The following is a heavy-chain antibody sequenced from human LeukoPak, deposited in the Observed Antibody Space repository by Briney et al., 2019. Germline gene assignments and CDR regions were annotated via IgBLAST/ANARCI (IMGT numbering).Heavy chain of an antibody. D-gene: IGHD2-2*01. V-gene: IGHV4-39*01. Sequence: RTSETLSLTCTVSGGSISSSYYCWGWIRQPPGKGLEWIGSIYYSGSTYYNPSLKSRVTISVDTSKNQFSLKLSSVTAADTAVYYCARYSKPAAIYYYYGMDVWGQGTTVTVSS. CDR3: ARYSKPAAIYYYYGMDV. J-gene: IGHJ6*02. CDR1: GGSISSSYYC. CDR2: IYYSGST.